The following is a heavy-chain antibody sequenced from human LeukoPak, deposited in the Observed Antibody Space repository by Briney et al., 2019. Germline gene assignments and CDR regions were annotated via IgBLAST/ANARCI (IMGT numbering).Heavy chain of an antibody. V-gene: IGHV3-33*01. J-gene: IGHJ4*02. CDR2: IWHDGSQK. D-gene: IGHD3-16*02. CDR3: ARDYYVWESYRYSATDY. Sequence: GGSLRLSCAASGFTFSNYGMHWVRQAPGKGLEWVALIWHDGSQKNYADSVKGRFTISRDNAKNSLYLQMNSLRAEDTAVYYCARDYYVWESYRYSATDYWGQGTLVTVSS. CDR1: GFTFSNYG.